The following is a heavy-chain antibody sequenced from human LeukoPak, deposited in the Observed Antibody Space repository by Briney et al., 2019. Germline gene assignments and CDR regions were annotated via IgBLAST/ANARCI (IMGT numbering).Heavy chain of an antibody. Sequence: PGGSLRLSCAASGFTFSSYAMHWVRQAPGKGLEWVAVISYDGSNKYYADSVKGRFTISRDNSKNTLYLQMNSLRAEDTAVYYCAREGGTELMDVWGKGTTVTASS. D-gene: IGHD1-1*01. V-gene: IGHV3-30*01. J-gene: IGHJ6*03. CDR3: AREGGTELMDV. CDR2: ISYDGSNK. CDR1: GFTFSSYA.